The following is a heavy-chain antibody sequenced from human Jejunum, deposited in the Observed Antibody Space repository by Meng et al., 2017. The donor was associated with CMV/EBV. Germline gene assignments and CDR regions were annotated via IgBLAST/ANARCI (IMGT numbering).Heavy chain of an antibody. CDR1: GFTVSSNY. J-gene: IGHJ3*01. V-gene: IGHV3-13*01. CDR2: TGTDGET. Sequence: LACVASGFTVSSNYMSWVRQPTGRGLEWVSGTGTDGETYYADSVKGRFTVSRENAKNSFYLQMNSLTAGDTALYFCVRGSLFSAWGQGTMVTVSS. CDR3: VRGSLFSA. D-gene: IGHD3-10*02.